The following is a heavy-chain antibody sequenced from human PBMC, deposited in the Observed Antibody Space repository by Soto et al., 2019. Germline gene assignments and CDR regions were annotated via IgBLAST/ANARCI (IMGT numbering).Heavy chain of an antibody. Sequence: QVQLVQSGAEVKKPGASVKVSCKASGYTFTSYAMHWVRQAPGQRLEWMGRINAGNGNTKYSQKFQGRVTITRDTSASTAYMELSSLISEDTAVYYWSRVGVVPAAMLYYYCFYMYVWGKGNTVTLSS. D-gene: IGHD2-2*01. CDR2: INAGNGNT. V-gene: IGHV1-3*01. J-gene: IGHJ6*03. CDR1: GYTFTSYA. CDR3: SRVGVVPAAMLYYYCFYMYV.